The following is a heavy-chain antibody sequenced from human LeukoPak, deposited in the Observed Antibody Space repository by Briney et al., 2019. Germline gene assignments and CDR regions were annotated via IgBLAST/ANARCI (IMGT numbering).Heavy chain of an antibody. CDR1: GFTYSSYA. CDR2: IWYDGSNK. J-gene: IGHJ4*02. Sequence: PGGSLRLSCAASGFTYSSYAMSWVRQAPGKGLEWVAVIWYDGSNKYYADSVKGRFTISRDNSKNTLYPQMNSLRAEDTAVYYCARGTEYWGQGTLVTVSS. CDR3: ARGTEY. V-gene: IGHV3-33*08.